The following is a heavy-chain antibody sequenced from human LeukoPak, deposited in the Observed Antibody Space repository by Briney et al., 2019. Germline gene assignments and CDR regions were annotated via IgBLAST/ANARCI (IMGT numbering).Heavy chain of an antibody. V-gene: IGHV7-4-1*02. D-gene: IGHD6-13*01. J-gene: IGHJ4*02. Sequence: ASVKVSCKASGYTFTSYAMNWVRQAPGQGLEWMGWINTDTGNPTYAQGFTGRFVFSLDTSVSTAYLQISSLKAEDTAVYYCARDTGYSSSWYLIYFDYWGQGTLVTVSS. CDR3: ARDTGYSSSWYLIYFDY. CDR2: INTDTGNP. CDR1: GYTFTSYA.